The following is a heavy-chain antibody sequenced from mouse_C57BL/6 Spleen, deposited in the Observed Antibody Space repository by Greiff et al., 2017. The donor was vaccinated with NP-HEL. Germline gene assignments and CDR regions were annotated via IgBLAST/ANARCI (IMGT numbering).Heavy chain of an antibody. Sequence: QVQLQQSGAELARPGASVKLSCKASGYTFTSYGISWVKQRTGQGLEWIGEIYPRSGNTYYNEKFKGKATLTADKSSSTAYMELRSLTSEDSAVYFCASPPYYDTGDWYFDVWGTGTTVTVSS. V-gene: IGHV1-81*01. D-gene: IGHD2-4*01. CDR1: GYTFTSYG. CDR2: IYPRSGNT. CDR3: ASPPYYDTGDWYFDV. J-gene: IGHJ1*03.